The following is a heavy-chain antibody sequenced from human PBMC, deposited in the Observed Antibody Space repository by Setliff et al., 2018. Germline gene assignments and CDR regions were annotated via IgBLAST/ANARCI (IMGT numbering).Heavy chain of an antibody. CDR3: AREGVDTRSSTDYRYYMDV. V-gene: IGHV1-69*05. CDR1: GGTFRSYG. CDR2: TIPSFGST. J-gene: IGHJ6*03. Sequence: SVKVSCKASGGTFRSYGISWVRQAPGQGLEWMGGTIPSFGSTNYAQKFQDRVTIITDESTSTAYMELSSLTSDDTAVYYCAREGVDTRSSTDYRYYMDVWGQGTTVTVSS. D-gene: IGHD5-18*01.